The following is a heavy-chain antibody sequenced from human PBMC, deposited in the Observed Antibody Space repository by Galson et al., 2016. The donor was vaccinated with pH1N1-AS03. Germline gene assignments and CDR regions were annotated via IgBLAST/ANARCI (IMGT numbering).Heavy chain of an antibody. J-gene: IGHJ5*02. Sequence: SLRLPCAASGFTFTSYRMNWVRQAPRVGLEWVSSISSSSDYTHYADYVKGRCTISRDNAKNSLYLQMNSLRAEDTAVYYFVGDLGTVTANWFDPWGQGTLVTVSS. D-gene: IGHD4-17*01. CDR1: GFTFTSYR. V-gene: IGHV3-21*01. CDR2: ISSSSDYT. CDR3: VGDLGTVTANWFDP.